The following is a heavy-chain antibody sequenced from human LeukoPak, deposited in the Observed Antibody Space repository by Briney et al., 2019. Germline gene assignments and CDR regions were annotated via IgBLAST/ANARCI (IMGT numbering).Heavy chain of an antibody. J-gene: IGHJ4*02. Sequence: GASVKVSCKVSGYTLTELSMHWERQAPGKGLEWMGGFDPEDGETIYAQKFQGRVTMTEDTSTDTAYMELSSLRSEDTAVYYCATDTAGTTGFDYWGQGTLVTVSS. CDR2: FDPEDGET. V-gene: IGHV1-24*01. CDR1: GYTLTELS. D-gene: IGHD1-7*01. CDR3: ATDTAGTTGFDY.